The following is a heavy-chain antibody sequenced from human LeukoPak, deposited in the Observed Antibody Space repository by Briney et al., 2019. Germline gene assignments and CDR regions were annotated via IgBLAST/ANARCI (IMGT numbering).Heavy chain of an antibody. D-gene: IGHD3-22*01. CDR3: ARDLSGYYQSAFDI. CDR1: GFTVSSNY. CDR2: IYSGGST. Sequence: GGSLRLSCAASGFTVSSNYMSWVRQAPGKGLEWVSVIYSGGSTDYADSVKGRFTISRDNSKNTLYLQMNSLRAEDTAVYYCARDLSGYYQSAFDIWGQGTMVTVSS. J-gene: IGHJ3*02. V-gene: IGHV3-66*01.